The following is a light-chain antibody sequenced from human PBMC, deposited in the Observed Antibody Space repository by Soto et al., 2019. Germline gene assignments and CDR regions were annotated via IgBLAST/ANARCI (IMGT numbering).Light chain of an antibody. CDR2: GAS. V-gene: IGKV3-15*01. CDR3: QRYNDWPPWT. Sequence: EIVMTQSPASLSLSPGERATLCCSASQSIGSDLAWYQQKPGQAPRLLIHGASTRATGVPARFDGSGSGTDFTLTISSLQSEDFAVYYCQRYNDWPPWTFGQGTKVDI. CDR1: QSIGSD. J-gene: IGKJ1*01.